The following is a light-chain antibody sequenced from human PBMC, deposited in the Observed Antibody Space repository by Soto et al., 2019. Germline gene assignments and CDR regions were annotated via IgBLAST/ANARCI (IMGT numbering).Light chain of an antibody. CDR3: QHYGTSPLT. J-gene: IGKJ1*01. CDR1: QSPSSSY. Sequence: EFVLTQSPGTLSLSPGERATLSCRASQSPSSSYFAWYQQKPGQAPRLLIYGVSSRATGIPDRFSGSGSGTEFTLTINRLEPEDFSVYFCQHYGTSPLTFGQGTKVEIK. CDR2: GVS. V-gene: IGKV3-20*01.